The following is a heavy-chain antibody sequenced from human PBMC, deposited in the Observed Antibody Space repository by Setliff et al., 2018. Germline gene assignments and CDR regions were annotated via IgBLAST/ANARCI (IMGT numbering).Heavy chain of an antibody. D-gene: IGHD6-19*01. J-gene: IGHJ4*02. CDR3: ANLIAVAGTPPDY. V-gene: IGHV3-23*01. Sequence: GGSLRLSCAASGFTSSSYAMSWVRQAPGKGLEWVSAISGSGGSTYYADSVKGRFTISRDNSKNTLYLQMNSLRAEDTAVYYCANLIAVAGTPPDYWGQGTLVTVSS. CDR1: GFTSSSYA. CDR2: ISGSGGST.